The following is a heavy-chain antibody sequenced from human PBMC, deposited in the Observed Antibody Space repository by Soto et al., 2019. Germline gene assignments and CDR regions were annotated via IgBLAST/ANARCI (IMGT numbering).Heavy chain of an antibody. J-gene: IGHJ6*02. CDR2: ISSSSFSI. Sequence: GRCLRRSCAPAGFTLSSYSMNWVRQAPGKGLEWVSSISSSSFSINYADSVKGRFSISRDNAQNSLHLQMNNLRAEDTAVYYCARNESSNIYGMGVHRQRTTFTVPS. CDR1: GFTLSSYS. D-gene: IGHD6-6*01. V-gene: IGHV3-21*01. CDR3: ARNESSNIYGMGV.